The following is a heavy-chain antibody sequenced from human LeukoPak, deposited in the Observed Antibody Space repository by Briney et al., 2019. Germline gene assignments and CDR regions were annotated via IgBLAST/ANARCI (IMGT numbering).Heavy chain of an antibody. CDR2: IYYSGST. D-gene: IGHD3-22*01. J-gene: IGHJ6*03. Sequence: SETLSLTCTVSGGSISSYYWSWIRQPPGKGLEWIGYIYYSGSTNYNPSLKSRVTISVDTSKNQFSLKLSSVTAADTAVCYCARDSYYYDSSGYPYYYYYMDVWGKGTTVTVSS. CDR1: GGSISSYY. V-gene: IGHV4-59*01. CDR3: ARDSYYYDSSGYPYYYYYMDV.